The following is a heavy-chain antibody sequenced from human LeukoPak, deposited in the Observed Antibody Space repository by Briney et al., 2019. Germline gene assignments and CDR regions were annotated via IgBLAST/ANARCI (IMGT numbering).Heavy chain of an antibody. D-gene: IGHD3-10*01. CDR2: IIPILGTA. V-gene: IGHV1-69*04. CDR1: GGTFSSYA. CDR3: ARGGYYGSGSYYTTIDY. Sequence: SVTVSCKASGGTFSSYAISWVRQAPGQGLAWMGRIIPILGTANYAQKFQGRVTITADKSTSTAYMELSSLRSEDTAVYYCARGGYYGSGSYYTTIDYWGQGTLVTVSS. J-gene: IGHJ4*02.